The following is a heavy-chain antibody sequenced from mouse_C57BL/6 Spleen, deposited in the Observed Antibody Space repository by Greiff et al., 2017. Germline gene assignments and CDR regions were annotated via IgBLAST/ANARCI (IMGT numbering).Heavy chain of an antibody. CDR2: IDPENGDT. J-gene: IGHJ3*01. CDR1: GFNIKDDY. Sequence: VQLQQSGAELVRPGASVKLSCTASGFNIKDDYMHWVKQRPEQGLEWIGWIDPENGDTEYASKFQGKATITADTSSNTAYLQLSSLTSEDTAVYYCTTFTTVVARGFAYWGQGTLVTVSA. CDR3: TTFTTVVARGFAY. V-gene: IGHV14-4*01. D-gene: IGHD1-1*01.